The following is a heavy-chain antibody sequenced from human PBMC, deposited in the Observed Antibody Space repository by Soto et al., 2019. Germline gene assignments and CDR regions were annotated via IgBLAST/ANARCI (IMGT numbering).Heavy chain of an antibody. CDR3: ARVFCRITMIVVVMTGWFDP. Sequence: QVQLVQSGAEVKKPGASVKVSCKASGYTFTSYGISWVRQAPGQGLEWMGWISAYNGNTNYAQKLQGRVTMTTDKSASTAYMELRRLRSDDTAVYYCARVFCRITMIVVVMTGWFDPWGQGTQVTVSS. D-gene: IGHD3-22*01. CDR1: GYTFTSYG. CDR2: ISAYNGNT. V-gene: IGHV1-18*01. J-gene: IGHJ5*02.